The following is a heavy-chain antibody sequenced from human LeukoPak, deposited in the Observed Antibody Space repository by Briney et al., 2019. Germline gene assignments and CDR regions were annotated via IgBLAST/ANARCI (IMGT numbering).Heavy chain of an antibody. CDR3: ARTDCLDIAM. D-gene: IGHD2-21*01. Sequence: RSSETLSLTCTVSGGSISSYYWSWIRQPPGKGLEWFGYIYYSGSTNYNPSLKSRVTISLDTSKNQFSLKLRSVIVADTAVYYCARTDCLDIAMWGQGTMVTVSS. J-gene: IGHJ3*01. CDR1: GGSISSYY. CDR2: IYYSGST. V-gene: IGHV4-59*01.